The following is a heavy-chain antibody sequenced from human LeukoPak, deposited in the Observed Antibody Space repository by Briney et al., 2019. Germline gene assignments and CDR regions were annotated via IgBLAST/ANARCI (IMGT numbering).Heavy chain of an antibody. J-gene: IGHJ3*02. V-gene: IGHV3-48*01. CDR3: ARYYYDSSGYYSADAFDI. Sequence: GGSLRLSCAASGFTFSSYSMNWVRQAPGKGLEWVSYISSSSSTIYYADSVKGRFTISRDNAKNSLYLQMNSLRAEDTAVYYCARYYYDSSGYYSADAFDIWGQGTMVTVSS. CDR1: GFTFSSYS. D-gene: IGHD3-22*01. CDR2: ISSSSSTI.